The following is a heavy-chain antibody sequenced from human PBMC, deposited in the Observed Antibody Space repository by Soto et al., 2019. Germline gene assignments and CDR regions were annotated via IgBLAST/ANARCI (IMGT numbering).Heavy chain of an antibody. CDR3: ARSFLKRSSGWNSFDY. D-gene: IGHD6-19*01. Sequence: ASVKVSCKASGYTFTSYAMHWVRQAPGQRLEWMRWINAGNGNTKYSQKFQGRVTITRDTSASTAYMELSSLRSEDTAVYYCARSFLKRSSGWNSFDYWGQGTLVTVSS. CDR2: INAGNGNT. V-gene: IGHV1-3*01. J-gene: IGHJ4*02. CDR1: GYTFTSYA.